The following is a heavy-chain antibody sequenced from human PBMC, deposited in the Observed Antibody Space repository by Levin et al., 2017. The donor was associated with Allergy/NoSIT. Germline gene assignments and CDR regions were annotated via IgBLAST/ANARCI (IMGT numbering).Heavy chain of an antibody. D-gene: IGHD4-11*01. J-gene: IGHJ5*02. CDR1: GGSITSSNYY. CDR2: IYYSGTT. Sequence: SETLSLTCTVSGGSITSSNYYWGWIRQPPGKGLEWIGSIYYSGTTYYSSSLKSRLTISVDTSKSQFSLKLNSVTAADTAVYYCARGKHDYSTYYLKGWFDPWGQGTLVTVSS. V-gene: IGHV4-39*01. CDR3: ARGKHDYSTYYLKGWFDP.